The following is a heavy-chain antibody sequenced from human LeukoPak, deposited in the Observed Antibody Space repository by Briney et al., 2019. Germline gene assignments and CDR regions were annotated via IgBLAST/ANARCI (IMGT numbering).Heavy chain of an antibody. V-gene: IGHV3-23*01. CDR2: ISGSGGSA. Sequence: GGSLRLSCAASGFTFSSYAMTWVRQAPGKGLEWVSAISGSGGSAYYVDSVKGRFTISRDNSKNTLYLQMNSLRAEDMAVYYCAKDQFSTGWSPTTFDYWGQGTLVTVSA. J-gene: IGHJ4*02. CDR1: GFTFSSYA. CDR3: AKDQFSTGWSPTTFDY. D-gene: IGHD6-19*01.